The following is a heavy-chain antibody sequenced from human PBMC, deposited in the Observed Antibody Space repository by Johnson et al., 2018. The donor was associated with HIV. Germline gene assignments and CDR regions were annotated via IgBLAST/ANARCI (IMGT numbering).Heavy chain of an antibody. D-gene: IGHD1-26*01. CDR3: ASVPPWALGATGWLDAFDI. CDR2: ISYDGSNK. Sequence: QVQLVESGGGVVQPGRSLRLSCAASGFTFSSYAMHWVRQAPGKGLEWVAVISYDGSNKYYADYVKGRFTLSRDNSKNTLYLQMNSLRAEDTAVYYCASVPPWALGATGWLDAFDIWGQGTMVTVSS. CDR1: GFTFSSYA. J-gene: IGHJ3*02. V-gene: IGHV3-30*04.